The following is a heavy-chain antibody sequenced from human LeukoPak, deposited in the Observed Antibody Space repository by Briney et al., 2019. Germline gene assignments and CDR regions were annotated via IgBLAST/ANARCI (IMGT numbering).Heavy chain of an antibody. V-gene: IGHV4-39*07. CDR3: ARTLAEDYYYYYMDV. CDR1: GGSISSSSYY. Sequence: KSSETLSLTCTVSGGSISSSSYYWGWIRQPPGKGLEWIGSIYYSGSTYYNPSLKSRVTISVDTSKNQFSLKLSSVTAADTAVYYCARTLAEDYYYYYMDVWGKGTTVTVSS. CDR2: IYYSGST. J-gene: IGHJ6*03.